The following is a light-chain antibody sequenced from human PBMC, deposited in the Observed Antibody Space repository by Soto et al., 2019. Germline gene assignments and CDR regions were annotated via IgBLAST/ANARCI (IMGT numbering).Light chain of an antibody. Sequence: QSVRNQPASVSGSPGQSITISCTGTNSDVGGYNFVSWYQHHPGKAPKLMIYDVNNRPSGVSNRFSGSKSGNTASLTISGLQAEDEADYYCSSYTSGNTLVFGTGTKVTVL. V-gene: IGLV2-14*03. CDR2: DVN. CDR1: NSDVGGYNF. J-gene: IGLJ1*01. CDR3: SSYTSGNTLV.